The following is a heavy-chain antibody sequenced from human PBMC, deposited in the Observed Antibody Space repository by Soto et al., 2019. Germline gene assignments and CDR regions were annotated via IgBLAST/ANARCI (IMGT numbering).Heavy chain of an antibody. D-gene: IGHD3-22*01. J-gene: IGHJ4*02. CDR1: EFTFSNYA. V-gene: IGHV3-23*01. Sequence: GGSLRLSCSASEFTFSNYAMSWVRQAPGKGLEWVSSISDNGGTTYYADSVKGRFTISRDNSKNTLYLQMNSLRAEDTAFYYCAKDPLQLIVYFDYWGQGTLVTVSS. CDR2: ISDNGGTT. CDR3: AKDPLQLIVYFDY.